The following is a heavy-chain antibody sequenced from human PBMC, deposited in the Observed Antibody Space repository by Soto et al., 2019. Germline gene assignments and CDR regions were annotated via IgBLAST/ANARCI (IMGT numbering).Heavy chain of an antibody. CDR2: INHSGST. CDR1: GGSFSGYY. V-gene: IGHV4-34*01. Sequence: SETLSLTCAVYGGSFSGYYWSWIRQPPGKGLEWIGEINHSGSTNYNPSLKSRVTISVDTSKNQFSLKLSSVTAADTAVYYCARGRGTYHYWGQGTLVTVSS. CDR3: ARGRGTYHY. J-gene: IGHJ4*02. D-gene: IGHD1-26*01.